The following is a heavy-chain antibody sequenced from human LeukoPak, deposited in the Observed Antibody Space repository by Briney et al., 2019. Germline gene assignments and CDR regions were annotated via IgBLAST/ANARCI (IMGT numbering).Heavy chain of an antibody. CDR1: GGSISSSSYY. J-gene: IGHJ4*02. CDR2: IYYSGST. D-gene: IGHD2-2*01. Sequence: KPSETLSLTCTVSGGSISSSSYYWGWIRQPPGKGLEWIGSIYYSGSTYYNPSLKSRVTISVDTSKNQFSLKLSSVTAADTAVYYCASRSKYCSSTSCPDYWGQGTLVTVSS. V-gene: IGHV4-39*01. CDR3: ASRSKYCSSTSCPDY.